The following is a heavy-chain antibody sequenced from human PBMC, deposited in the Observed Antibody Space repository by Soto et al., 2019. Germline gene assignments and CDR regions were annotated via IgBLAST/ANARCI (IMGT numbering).Heavy chain of an antibody. Sequence: ASVKVSCKASGYTFTGHYMHWVRQAPGQGLEWMGWINPNSGGTNYAQKFQGWVTMTRDTSISTAYMELSRLRSDDTAVYYCARVDAYNQPNFGYWGQGTQVTV. CDR2: INPNSGGT. J-gene: IGHJ4*02. CDR1: GYTFTGHY. V-gene: IGHV1-2*04. D-gene: IGHD1-1*01. CDR3: ARVDAYNQPNFGY.